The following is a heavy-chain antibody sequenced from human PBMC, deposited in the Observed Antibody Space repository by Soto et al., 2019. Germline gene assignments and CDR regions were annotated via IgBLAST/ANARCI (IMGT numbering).Heavy chain of an antibody. D-gene: IGHD2-2*01. CDR2: IYYSGST. Sequence: SETLSLTCTVSGGSISSYYWSWIRQPPGKGLEWIGYIYYSGSTNYNPSLKSRVTISVDTSKNQFSLKLSSVTAADTAVYYCARESLGDCSSTSCYAGFDYWGQGTLVTVSS. CDR3: ARESLGDCSSTSCYAGFDY. J-gene: IGHJ4*02. V-gene: IGHV4-59*01. CDR1: GGSISSYY.